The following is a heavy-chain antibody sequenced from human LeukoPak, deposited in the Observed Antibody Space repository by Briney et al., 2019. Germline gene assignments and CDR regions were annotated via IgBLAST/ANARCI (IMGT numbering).Heavy chain of an antibody. J-gene: IGHJ5*02. CDR2: INPNSGGT. CDR1: GYTFTGYY. CDR3: ARDLTMGSWFDP. V-gene: IGHV1-2*02. Sequence: GASVKVSCKASGYTFTGYYMHWVRQAPGQGLEWMGWINPNSGGTNYAQKLQGRVTMTTDTSTSTAYMELRSLRSDDTAVYYCARDLTMGSWFDPWGQGTLVTVSS. D-gene: IGHD2-15*01.